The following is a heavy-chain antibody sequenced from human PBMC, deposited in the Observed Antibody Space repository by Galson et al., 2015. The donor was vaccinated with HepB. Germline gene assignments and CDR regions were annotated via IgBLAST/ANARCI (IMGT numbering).Heavy chain of an antibody. CDR2: ISYDGSNK. CDR1: GFTFSSYW. CDR3: AKDAAEFGGVIVMQAFDI. V-gene: IGHV3-30*18. Sequence: SLRLSCAASGFTFSSYWMSWVRQAPGKGLEWVAVISYDGSNKYYADSVKGRFAISRDNSRNTLYLQMNSLRAEDTAVYYCAKDAAEFGGVIVMQAFDIWGQGTMVTVSP. J-gene: IGHJ3*02. D-gene: IGHD3-16*02.